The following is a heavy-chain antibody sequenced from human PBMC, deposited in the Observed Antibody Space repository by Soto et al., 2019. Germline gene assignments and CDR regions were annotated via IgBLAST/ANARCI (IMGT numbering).Heavy chain of an antibody. CDR2: ISYDGSNK. CDR1: GFTFSSYG. Sequence: GGSLRLSCAASGFTFSSYGMHWVRQAPGKGLEWVAVISYDGSNKYYADSVKGRFTISRDNSKNTLYLQMNSLRAEDTAVYYCAKVGIAVAGHDYWGQGTLVTVSS. D-gene: IGHD6-19*01. CDR3: AKVGIAVAGHDY. J-gene: IGHJ4*02. V-gene: IGHV3-30*18.